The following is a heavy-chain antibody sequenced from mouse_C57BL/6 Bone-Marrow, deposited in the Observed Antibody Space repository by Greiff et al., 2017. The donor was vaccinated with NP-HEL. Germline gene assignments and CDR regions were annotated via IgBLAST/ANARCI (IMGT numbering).Heavy chain of an antibody. D-gene: IGHD1-1*01. CDR3: ARHGSNHAMDY. CDR1: GFTFSDYY. CDR2: ISNGGGST. Sequence: EVHLVESGGGLVQPGGSLKLSCAASGFTFSDYYMYWVRQTPEKRLEWVAYISNGGGSTYYPDTVKGRFTISRDNAKNTLYLQMSRLKSGDTAMYYCARHGSNHAMDYWGQGTSVTVSS. V-gene: IGHV5-12*01. J-gene: IGHJ4*01.